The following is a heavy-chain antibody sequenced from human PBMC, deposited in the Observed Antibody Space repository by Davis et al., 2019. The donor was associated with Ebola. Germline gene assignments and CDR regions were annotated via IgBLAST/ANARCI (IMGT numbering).Heavy chain of an antibody. V-gene: IGHV4-59*01. D-gene: IGHD3-3*01. Sequence: SETLSLTCTVSGGSISSYYWHWIRQPPGKGLEWIGYIYSSGATNYDSSLTSRVIMSVDTSKNQISLKLNSVTTADTAIYYCARGMEWTEWWIAPWGQGALVTVSS. CDR2: IYSSGAT. CDR1: GGSISSYY. CDR3: ARGMEWTEWWIAP. J-gene: IGHJ5*02.